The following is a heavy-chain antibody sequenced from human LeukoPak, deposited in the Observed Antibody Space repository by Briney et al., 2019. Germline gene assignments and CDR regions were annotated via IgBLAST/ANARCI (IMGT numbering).Heavy chain of an antibody. D-gene: IGHD1-26*01. V-gene: IGHV1-8*01. CDR1: GYTFTNYD. J-gene: IGHJ4*02. Sequence: GASVKVSFKASGYTFTNYDINWVRQATGQGLEWMGWMNPKSGYTGFAQKFQGRVTMTRDTSISTAYMELGSLRSEDTAVYYCARVTGSIDYWGQGTLVTVSS. CDR2: MNPKSGYT. CDR3: ARVTGSIDY.